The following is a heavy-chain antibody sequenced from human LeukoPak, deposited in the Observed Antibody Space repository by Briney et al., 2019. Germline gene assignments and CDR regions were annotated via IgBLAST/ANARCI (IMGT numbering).Heavy chain of an antibody. Sequence: EASVTVSCTASGGSFSTYAISWVRHAPGQGLEWMGGIIPILGTTIYAQNFQDRVTITADESPSTAYMELSGLRSEDTAVYYCARENCNSTSCYTRYYYGIDVWGQGTTVTVSS. J-gene: IGHJ6*02. V-gene: IGHV1-69*01. CDR1: GGSFSTYA. D-gene: IGHD2-2*02. CDR2: IIPILGTT. CDR3: ARENCNSTSCYTRYYYGIDV.